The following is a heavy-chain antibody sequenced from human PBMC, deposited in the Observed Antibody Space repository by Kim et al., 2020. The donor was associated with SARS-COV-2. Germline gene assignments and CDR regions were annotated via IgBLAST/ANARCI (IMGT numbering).Heavy chain of an antibody. J-gene: IGHJ5*02. Sequence: SETLSLTCNVSGGSTSSYFWNWIRQPPGKGLEWIGFIYYTGRTNYNPSLKSRVTISVDPSRNHLSLKLTAVTAADTAVYYCARGSDYQNWFDPWGQGTLVTVSS. CDR1: GGSTSSYF. CDR2: IYYTGRT. V-gene: IGHV4-59*01. D-gene: IGHD3-10*01. CDR3: ARGSDYQNWFDP.